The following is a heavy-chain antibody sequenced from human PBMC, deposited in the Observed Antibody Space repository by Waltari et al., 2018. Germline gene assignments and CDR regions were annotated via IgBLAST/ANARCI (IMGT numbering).Heavy chain of an antibody. V-gene: IGHV4-34*01. Sequence: QVRLQQWGAGLLKPSETLSLTCAVYGGSFSGYYWNWLRQPQGKGLEWIGEINHGGSTSYNPSLESRVSISVDTSKNQFSLKLSSVTAADTAVYYCARGGLYSYDSSGYCDYWGQGALVTVSS. CDR3: ARGGLYSYDSSGYCDY. CDR1: GGSFSGYY. D-gene: IGHD3-22*01. CDR2: INHGGST. J-gene: IGHJ4*02.